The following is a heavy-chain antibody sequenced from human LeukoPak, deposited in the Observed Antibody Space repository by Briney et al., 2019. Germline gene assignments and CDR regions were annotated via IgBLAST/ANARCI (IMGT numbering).Heavy chain of an antibody. Sequence: SETLSLTCAVSGFSISSGYYWGWSRQPPGKGLEWIGSIYHSGSTYYNPSLKSRVTISVDTSKNQFSLKLSSVTAADTTVYYCARDSSYYDFWSGSPNDYWGQGTLVTVSS. D-gene: IGHD3-3*01. CDR3: ARDSSYYDFWSGSPNDY. CDR1: GFSISSGYY. V-gene: IGHV4-38-2*02. J-gene: IGHJ4*02. CDR2: IYHSGST.